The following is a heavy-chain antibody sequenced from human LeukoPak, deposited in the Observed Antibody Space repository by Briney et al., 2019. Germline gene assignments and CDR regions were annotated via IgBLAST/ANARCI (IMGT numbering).Heavy chain of an antibody. J-gene: IGHJ4*02. CDR3: ARVYDSSGYFDY. V-gene: IGHV4-59*01. Sequence: SETLSLTCTVSGASISTYYWGWIRQPPGKGLEWIGYIYYSGSTNYNPSLKSRVTISVDTSKNQFSLKLSSVTAADTAVYYCARVYDSSGYFDYWGQGTLVTVSS. CDR1: GASISTYY. CDR2: IYYSGST. D-gene: IGHD3-22*01.